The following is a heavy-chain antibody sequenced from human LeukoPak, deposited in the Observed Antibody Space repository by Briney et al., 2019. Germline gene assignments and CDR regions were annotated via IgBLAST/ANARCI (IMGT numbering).Heavy chain of an antibody. Sequence: ASVKVSCKASGYTFTSYAMHWVRQAPGQRFEWMGWINAGNGNTKYSQKFQGRVTITRDTSASTAYMELSSLRSEDTAVYYCASRTAVSTSGDYWGQGTLVTVSS. CDR3: ASRTAVSTSGDY. J-gene: IGHJ4*02. D-gene: IGHD5/OR15-5a*01. CDR1: GYTFTSYA. CDR2: INAGNGNT. V-gene: IGHV1-3*01.